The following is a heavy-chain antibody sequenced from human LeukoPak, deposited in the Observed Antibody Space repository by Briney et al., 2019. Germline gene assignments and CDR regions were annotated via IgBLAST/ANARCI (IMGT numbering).Heavy chain of an antibody. CDR3: AKDKSMVRELDY. D-gene: IGHD3-10*01. CDR2: ISGSGGST. Sequence: PGGTLRLSCAASGFTFSNYGMSWVRQAPGKGLEWVSAISGSGGSTYYAGSVKGRFTISRDNSKNTLYLQMNSLRADDTAVYYCAKDKSMVRELDYWGQGTLVTVSS. CDR1: GFTFSNYG. J-gene: IGHJ4*02. V-gene: IGHV3-23*01.